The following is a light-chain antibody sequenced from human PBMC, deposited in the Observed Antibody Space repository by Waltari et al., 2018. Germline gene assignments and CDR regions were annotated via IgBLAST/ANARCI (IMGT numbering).Light chain of an antibody. Sequence: SALTQPRSVSGSPGQSVTISCTGTTSAVGGYNYVSWYQHHPGKAPNLRIIDVPQRRSGVTERFASSKSAHTDSLTIAGLQAEDEADYYCCSFAGTYTWVFGGGTDVTVL. CDR3: CSFAGTYTWV. CDR1: TSAVGGYNY. V-gene: IGLV2-11*01. J-gene: IGLJ3*02. CDR2: DVP.